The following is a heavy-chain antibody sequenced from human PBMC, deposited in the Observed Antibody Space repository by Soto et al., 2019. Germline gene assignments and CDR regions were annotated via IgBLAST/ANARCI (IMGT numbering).Heavy chain of an antibody. Sequence: SVKVSCNASGYSITEFSMHLVRQAHGKGLEWMGGFDPEDGETIYAQKFQGRVTMTEDTSTDTAYMELSSLRSEDTAVYYCAAIAAQTNMYYGMDVWGQGTTVTVSS. CDR2: FDPEDGET. D-gene: IGHD6-6*01. CDR1: GYSITEFS. CDR3: AAIAAQTNMYYGMDV. J-gene: IGHJ6*02. V-gene: IGHV1-24*01.